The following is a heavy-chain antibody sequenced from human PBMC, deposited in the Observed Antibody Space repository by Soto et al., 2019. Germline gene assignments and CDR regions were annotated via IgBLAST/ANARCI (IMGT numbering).Heavy chain of an antibody. V-gene: IGHV5-10-1*01. J-gene: IGHJ6*02. D-gene: IGHD2-2*01. CDR3: ARHGGGRYCSSTSCYRNYYYGMDV. CDR1: GYSFTSYW. CDR2: IDPSDSYT. Sequence: PGESLKISCKGSGYSFTSYWISWVRQMPGKGLEWMGRIDPSDSYTNYSPSFQGHVTISADKSISTAYLQWSSLKASDTAMYYCARHGGGRYCSSTSCYRNYYYGMDVWGQGTTVTVSS.